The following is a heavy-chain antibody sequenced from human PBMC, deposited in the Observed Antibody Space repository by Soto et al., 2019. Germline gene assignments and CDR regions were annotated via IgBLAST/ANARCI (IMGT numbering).Heavy chain of an antibody. CDR1: GGTFSSYA. V-gene: IGHV1-69*13. D-gene: IGHD5-12*01. Sequence: SVKVSCKASGGTFSSYAISWVRQAPGQGLEWMGGIIPIFGTANYAQKFQGRVTITADESTSTAYMELSSLRSEDTAVYYCARGADSGYDHVYYYYGMDVWGQGTTVTVSS. CDR2: IIPIFGTA. J-gene: IGHJ6*02. CDR3: ARGADSGYDHVYYYYGMDV.